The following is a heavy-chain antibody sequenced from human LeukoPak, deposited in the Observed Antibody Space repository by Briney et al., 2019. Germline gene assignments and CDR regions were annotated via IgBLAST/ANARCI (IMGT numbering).Heavy chain of an antibody. V-gene: IGHV4-34*01. CDR1: GGSFSGYY. Sequence: SETLSLTCAVCGGSFSGYYWSWIRQPPGKGLEWIGEINHSGSTNYNPSLKSRVTISVDTSKNQFSLKLSSVTAADTAVYYCARGSGDTAMVGYWGQGTLVTVSS. D-gene: IGHD5-18*01. CDR3: ARGSGDTAMVGY. J-gene: IGHJ4*02. CDR2: INHSGST.